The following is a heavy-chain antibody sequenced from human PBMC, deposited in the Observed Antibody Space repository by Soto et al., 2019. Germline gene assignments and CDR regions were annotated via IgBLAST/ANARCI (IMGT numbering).Heavy chain of an antibody. V-gene: IGHV3-33*06. Sequence: QVQLEESGGGVVQPGRSLRLSCAASGFTFSSYGMYWVRQAPGKGLEWVAVIWYDGSNKYYADSVKGRFTISRDNSKNTLYLQMNSLRAEDTAVYYCAKAGLVGKGYSSGWSIPLFFDYWGQGTLVTVSS. CDR1: GFTFSSYG. CDR2: IWYDGSNK. J-gene: IGHJ4*02. D-gene: IGHD6-13*01. CDR3: AKAGLVGKGYSSGWSIPLFFDY.